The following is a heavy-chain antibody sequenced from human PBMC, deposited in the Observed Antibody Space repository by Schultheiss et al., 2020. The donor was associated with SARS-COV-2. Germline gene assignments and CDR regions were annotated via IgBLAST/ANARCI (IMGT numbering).Heavy chain of an antibody. Sequence: SETLSLTCTVSGGSISSGDYYWSWIRQPPGKGLEWIGYIYHSGSTYYNPSLKSRVTISVDRSKNQFSLKLSSVTAADTAVYYCARGRVVVVPAAISSGMDVWGQGTTVTVSS. J-gene: IGHJ6*02. CDR3: ARGRVVVVPAAISSGMDV. CDR2: IYHSGST. D-gene: IGHD2-2*02. CDR1: GGSISSGDYY. V-gene: IGHV4-30-2*01.